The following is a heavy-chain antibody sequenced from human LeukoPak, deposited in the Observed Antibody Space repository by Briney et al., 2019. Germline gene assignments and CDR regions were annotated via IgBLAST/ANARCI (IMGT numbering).Heavy chain of an antibody. J-gene: IGHJ4*02. CDR2: ISGYNGDT. Sequence: GGLVKVSCKASGYTFTSYGISWVRQAPGQGLEWMGWISGYNGDTKYAHNFQGRVTMTIDTSTSTAYMELRSLRSDDTAVYYSGVSGYDSLLNYWGQGTLVTVSS. D-gene: IGHD5-12*01. CDR3: GVSGYDSLLNY. CDR1: GYTFTSYG. V-gene: IGHV1-18*04.